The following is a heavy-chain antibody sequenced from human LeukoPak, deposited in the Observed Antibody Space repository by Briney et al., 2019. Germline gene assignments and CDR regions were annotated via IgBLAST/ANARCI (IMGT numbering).Heavy chain of an antibody. CDR1: GFTFSSYW. V-gene: IGHV3-7*01. Sequence: GGSLRLSCAASGFTFSSYWMSWVRQAPGKGLEWVANIKQDGSEKYYVDSVKGRFTISRDSAKNSLYLQMNSLRAEDTAVYYCARDEGYDYNWFDPWGQGTLVTVSS. D-gene: IGHD5-12*01. J-gene: IGHJ5*02. CDR3: ARDEGYDYNWFDP. CDR2: IKQDGSEK.